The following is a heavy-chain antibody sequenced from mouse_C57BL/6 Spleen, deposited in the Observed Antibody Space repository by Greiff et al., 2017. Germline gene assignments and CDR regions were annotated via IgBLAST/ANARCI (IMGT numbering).Heavy chain of an antibody. CDR1: GYTFTSYW. Sequence: VQLQQPGAELVMPGASVKLSCKASGYTFTSYWLHWVKQRPGQGLEWIGKIDPSDSYTNYNQKFKGKSTLTVDKSSSTAYMQLSSLTSEDSAVYYCARSLYDYNAYWGQGTTLTVSS. CDR3: ARSLYDYNAY. J-gene: IGHJ2*01. D-gene: IGHD2-4*01. CDR2: IDPSDSYT. V-gene: IGHV1-69*01.